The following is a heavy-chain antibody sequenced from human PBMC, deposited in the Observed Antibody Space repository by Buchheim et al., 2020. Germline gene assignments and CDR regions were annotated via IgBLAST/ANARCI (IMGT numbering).Heavy chain of an antibody. CDR1: GFTFSSYW. CDR3: ARDRYCTSTSCLPFPVV. J-gene: IGHJ6*02. D-gene: IGHD2-2*01. CDR2: IKQDGSEK. Sequence: EVQLVESGGGLVQPGGSLRLSCAASGFTFSSYWMSWVRQAPGKGLEWVANIKQDGSEKYYVDSVKGRFTISRDNSENTLYLQMSSLRVEDTAAYHCARDRYCTSTSCLPFPVVWGQGTT. V-gene: IGHV3-7*03.